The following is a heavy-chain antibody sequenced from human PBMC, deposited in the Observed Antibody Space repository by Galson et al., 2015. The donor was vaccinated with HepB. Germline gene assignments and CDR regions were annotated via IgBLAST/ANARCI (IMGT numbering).Heavy chain of an antibody. V-gene: IGHV3-64*01. CDR2: INNNGGST. J-gene: IGHJ3*02. CDR3: ARERVAFDI. Sequence: SLRLSCAASGFTFSSYIMHWVRQAPGKGLEYVSGINNNGGSTYHANSVKGRFTISRDNSKKTLYLQMDSLRAEDMAVYYCARERVAFDIWGQGTMVTVSS. CDR1: GFTFSSYI.